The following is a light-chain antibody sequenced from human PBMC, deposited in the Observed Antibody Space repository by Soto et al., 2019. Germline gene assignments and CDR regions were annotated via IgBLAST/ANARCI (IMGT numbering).Light chain of an antibody. V-gene: IGKV1-9*01. Sequence: DFQLTQSPSFLSASVGDRVTITCRASQGISSYLAWYQQKPGKAPKLLIYAASTLQTGVPSRFSGSGSGTEFTLTISSLQPEDFATYYRQQLNSYPYTFGQGTKLEIK. J-gene: IGKJ2*01. CDR2: AAS. CDR1: QGISSY. CDR3: QQLNSYPYT.